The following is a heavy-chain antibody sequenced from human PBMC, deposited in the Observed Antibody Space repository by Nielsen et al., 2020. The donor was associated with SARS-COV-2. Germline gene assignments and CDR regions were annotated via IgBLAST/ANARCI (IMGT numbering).Heavy chain of an antibody. CDR1: GGSISNFGYY. J-gene: IGHJ5*01. D-gene: IGHD4-17*01. Sequence: SETLSLTCTVSGGSISNFGYYWSWHRQHPGQGLEWVGYIDYSGSAQYNPSLESRVSMSVDTSNNYFSLSLTSVTAADTAVYYCARVDYGDYGAGMWFDSWGQGILVTVSS. V-gene: IGHV4-31*03. CDR2: IDYSGSA. CDR3: ARVDYGDYGAGMWFDS.